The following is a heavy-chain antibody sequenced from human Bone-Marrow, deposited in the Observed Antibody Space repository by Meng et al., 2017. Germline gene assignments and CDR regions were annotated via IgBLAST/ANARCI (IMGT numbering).Heavy chain of an antibody. J-gene: IGHJ1*01. D-gene: IGHD6-13*01. CDR3: ARGPLSAAGTMGYFQH. Sequence: QVQLQESGPGLLKPSQTLSLTCTVSGGSISSGGYYWSWIRQHPGKGLEWIGYIYYSGSTYYNPSLKSRVTVSVDTSKNQFSLKLSSVTAADTAVYYCARGPLSAAGTMGYFQHWGQGTLVTVSS. CDR2: IYYSGST. CDR1: GGSISSGGYY. V-gene: IGHV4-31*03.